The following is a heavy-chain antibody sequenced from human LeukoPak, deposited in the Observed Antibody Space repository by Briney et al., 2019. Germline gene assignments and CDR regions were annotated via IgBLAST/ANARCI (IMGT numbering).Heavy chain of an antibody. CDR3: ARADSSSWYHGGYNWFDP. CDR2: INPSGGST. D-gene: IGHD6-13*01. J-gene: IGHJ5*02. CDR1: GYTFTSYY. V-gene: IGHV1-46*01. Sequence: ASVTVSCTASGYTFTSYYMHWVRQAPGQGLEWMGIINPSGGSTSYAQKFQGRVTMTRDTSTSTVYMEPSSLRSEDTAVYYCARADSSSWYHGGYNWFDPWGQGTLVTVSS.